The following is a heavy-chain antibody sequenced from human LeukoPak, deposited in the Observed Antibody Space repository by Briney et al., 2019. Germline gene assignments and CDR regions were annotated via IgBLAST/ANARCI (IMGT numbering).Heavy chain of an antibody. J-gene: IGHJ4*02. Sequence: GSLRLSCAASGFTFSSYEMNWVRQAPGKGLEWVSYISSSGSTIYYADSVKGRFTISRDNAKNSLYLQMNSLRAEDTAVYYCASGAAGPIDYWGQGTLVTVPS. V-gene: IGHV3-48*03. CDR1: GFTFSSYE. CDR2: ISSSGSTI. CDR3: ASGAAGPIDY. D-gene: IGHD6-13*01.